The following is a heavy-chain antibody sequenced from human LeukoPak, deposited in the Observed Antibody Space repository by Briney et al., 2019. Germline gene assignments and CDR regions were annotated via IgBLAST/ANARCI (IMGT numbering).Heavy chain of an antibody. V-gene: IGHV1-2*02. CDR1: GYTFTGFY. CDR2: INPNRGGT. J-gene: IGHJ4*02. CDR3: ARDRGPEWWGSFDY. Sequence: GASVKVSCKASGYTFTGFYLHWLRQAPGQGLEGMGLINPNRGGTNYAQKFQGRVIIARDTSISTAYMELSSLRSDDTAVYYCARDRGPEWWGSFDYWGQGSLVTVSS. D-gene: IGHD3-16*01.